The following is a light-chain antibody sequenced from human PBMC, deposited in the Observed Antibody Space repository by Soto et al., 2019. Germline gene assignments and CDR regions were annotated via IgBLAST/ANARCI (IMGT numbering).Light chain of an antibody. V-gene: IGLV1-44*01. Sequence: QSVLTQSPTASETPGQRVTISCSGSSSNVGSNSVNWYQQLPGTAPKLLIYSNNQRPSGVPDRFSGSKSGTSASLAISGLQSEDEADYYCAAWDDSLNGWVFGGGTKLTVL. CDR1: SSNVGSNS. CDR3: AAWDDSLNGWV. CDR2: SNN. J-gene: IGLJ3*02.